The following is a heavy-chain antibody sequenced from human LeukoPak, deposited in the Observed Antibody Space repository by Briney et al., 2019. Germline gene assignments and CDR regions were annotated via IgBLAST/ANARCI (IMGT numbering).Heavy chain of an antibody. CDR2: IYHSGST. CDR1: GYSISSGYY. Sequence: KPSETLSLTCAVSGYSISSGYYWGWIRQPPGKGLEWIGSIYHSGSTYYNPSLKSRVTISVDTSKNQYSLKLSSVTAADTAVYYCARVGYCSGGSCYSWFDPWGKEPWSPSPQ. J-gene: IGHJ5*01. D-gene: IGHD2-15*01. V-gene: IGHV4-38-2*01. CDR3: ARVGYCSGGSCYSWFDP.